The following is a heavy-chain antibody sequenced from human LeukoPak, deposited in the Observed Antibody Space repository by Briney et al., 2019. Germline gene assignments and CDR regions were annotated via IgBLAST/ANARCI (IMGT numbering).Heavy chain of an antibody. CDR3: TRSPVLEWFPYYYYYMDV. J-gene: IGHJ6*03. V-gene: IGHV3-49*04. CDR2: IRSKAYGGTT. Sequence: GGSLRLSCTASGFTFGDYAMSWVRQAPGKGLEWVGFIRSKAYGGTTEYAASVKGRFTISRDDSKSIAYLQMNSLKTEDTAVYYCTRSPVLEWFPYYYYYMDVWGKGTTVTVSS. D-gene: IGHD3-3*01. CDR1: GFTFGDYA.